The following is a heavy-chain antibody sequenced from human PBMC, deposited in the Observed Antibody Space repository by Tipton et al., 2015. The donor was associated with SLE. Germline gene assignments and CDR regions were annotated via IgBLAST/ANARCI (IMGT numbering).Heavy chain of an antibody. Sequence: TLSLTCNVSGGSIISYYCSWIRQPPGKGLEWIGYVDYSGTANYNPSLESRLTVSIDTPKNQFSLRLSSVTAADTAVYYCARGIGPQWPGGFYFDRWGQGIL. CDR3: ARGIGPQWPGGFYFDR. CDR1: GGSIISYY. J-gene: IGHJ4*02. CDR2: VDYSGTA. V-gene: IGHV4-59*01. D-gene: IGHD6-19*01.